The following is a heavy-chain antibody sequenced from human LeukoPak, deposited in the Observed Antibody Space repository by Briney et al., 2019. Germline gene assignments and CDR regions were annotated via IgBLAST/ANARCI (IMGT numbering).Heavy chain of an antibody. D-gene: IGHD2-21*02. CDR1: GYSFTSYW. CDR2: IDPSDSYT. V-gene: IGHV5-10-1*01. Sequence: RGESLQTSCQGSGYSFTSYWISWVRPLPGKVLEWMGRIDPSDSYTNYSPSFQGHVTISADKSISTAYLQWSSLKASDTAMYYCARLELAYCGGDCYSLDYWGQGTLVTVSS. CDR3: ARLELAYCGGDCYSLDY. J-gene: IGHJ4*02.